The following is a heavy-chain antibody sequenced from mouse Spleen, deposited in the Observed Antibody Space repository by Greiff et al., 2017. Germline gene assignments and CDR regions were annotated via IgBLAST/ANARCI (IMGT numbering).Heavy chain of an antibody. CDR2: FYPGSGSI. Sequence: VQLQQSGAELVKPGASVKLSCKASGYTFTEYTIHWVKQRSGQGLEWIGWFYPGSGSIKYNEKFKDKATLTADKSSSTVYMELSRLTSEDSAVYFCARHEVSPYDGPYYAMDYWGQGTSVTVSS. D-gene: IGHD2-3*01. CDR3: ARHEVSPYDGPYYAMDY. CDR1: GYTFTEYT. J-gene: IGHJ4*01. V-gene: IGHV1-62-2*01.